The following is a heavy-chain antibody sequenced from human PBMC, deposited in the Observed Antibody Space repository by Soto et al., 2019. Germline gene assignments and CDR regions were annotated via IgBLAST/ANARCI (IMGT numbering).Heavy chain of an antibody. CDR2: ISSSSSYI. Sequence: PGGSLRLSCAASGFTFSSYSMNWVRQAPGKGLEWVSSISSSSSYIYYADSVKGRFTISRDNAKNSLYLQMNSLRAEDTAVYYCARDDRSGGTCRFDPWGEGTRVTVSS. V-gene: IGHV3-21*01. CDR1: GFTFSSYS. CDR3: ARDDRSGGTCRFDP. J-gene: IGHJ5*02. D-gene: IGHD2-15*01.